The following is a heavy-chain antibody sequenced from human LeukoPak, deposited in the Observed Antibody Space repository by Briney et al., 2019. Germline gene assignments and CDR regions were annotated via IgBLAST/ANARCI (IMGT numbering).Heavy chain of an antibody. CDR1: GFTSRDSY. J-gene: IGHJ1*01. D-gene: IGHD4-23*01. V-gene: IGHV3-11*04. Sequence: GGSLRLSCAASGFTSRDSYMSWIRQAPGKGLEWLSYINSVSNIISYADSVKGRFTISRDNAKNSLYLQMHGLRAEDTAVYYCARAGGGNMDFQHWGQGTLVTVSS. CDR3: ARAGGGNMDFQH. CDR2: INSVSNII.